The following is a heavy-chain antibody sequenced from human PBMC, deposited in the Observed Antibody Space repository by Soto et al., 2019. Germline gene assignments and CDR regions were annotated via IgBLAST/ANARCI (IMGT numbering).Heavy chain of an antibody. V-gene: IGHV4-59*08. Sequence: SETLSLTCSVSGGSISSYYWSWIRQPPGKGLEWIGCIYYSGSTDYNPSLKSRVTISLDTSKNQFSLKLSSVTAADTAVYYCARHSIPHGPFDYWGQGTLVTVSS. CDR3: ARHSIPHGPFDY. CDR1: GGSISSYY. CDR2: IYYSGST. D-gene: IGHD2-2*02. J-gene: IGHJ4*02.